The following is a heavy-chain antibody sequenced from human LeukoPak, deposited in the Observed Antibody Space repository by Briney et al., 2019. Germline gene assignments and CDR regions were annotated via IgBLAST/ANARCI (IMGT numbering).Heavy chain of an antibody. Sequence: SSVKVSCKASGGTFSNYAINWVRQAPGQGLEWMGWIYPKSGGTNSAQKFQGRVTMTRDTSISTAYMELSRLKFDDTAVYYCARVSTSGYRDWLDPWGQGTLVTVSS. V-gene: IGHV1-2*02. J-gene: IGHJ5*02. CDR3: ARVSTSGYRDWLDP. CDR2: IYPKSGGT. D-gene: IGHD3-9*01. CDR1: GGTFSNYA.